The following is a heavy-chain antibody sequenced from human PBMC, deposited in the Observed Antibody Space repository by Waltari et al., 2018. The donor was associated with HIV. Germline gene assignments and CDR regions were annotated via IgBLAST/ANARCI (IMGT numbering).Heavy chain of an antibody. CDR1: GFPFCNYA. D-gene: IGHD4-4*01. Sequence: EEQLLESGGGLGQPGGCLRLSCVASGFPFCNYAMTWLRQIPGKGLEWVAGLTSAGSITYHADSVQGRFIISRDNSKHTLFLQMTNLRVEDTAVYYCVKDPTTITRGYFDLWGRGTLVTVSS. J-gene: IGHJ2*01. CDR3: VKDPTTITRGYFDL. CDR2: LTSAGSIT. V-gene: IGHV3-23*01.